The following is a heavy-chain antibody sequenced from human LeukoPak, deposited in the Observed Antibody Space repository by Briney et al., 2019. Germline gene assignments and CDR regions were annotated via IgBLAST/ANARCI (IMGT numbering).Heavy chain of an antibody. V-gene: IGHV3-23*01. J-gene: IGHJ4*02. Sequence: HTGGSLRLSCAASGFTFDDYGMSWVRQAPGKGLEWVSAISGSGGSTYYADSVKGRFTISRDNAKNSLYLQMNSLRAEDTAVYYCANVPDTDTRYYDILTGYSLGDPFDYWGQGTLVTVSS. D-gene: IGHD3-9*01. CDR1: GFTFDDYG. CDR2: ISGSGGST. CDR3: ANVPDTDTRYYDILTGYSLGDPFDY.